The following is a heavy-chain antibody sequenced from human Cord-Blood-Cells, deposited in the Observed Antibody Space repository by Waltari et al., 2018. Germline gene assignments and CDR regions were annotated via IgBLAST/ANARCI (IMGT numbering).Heavy chain of an antibody. V-gene: IGHV4-34*01. J-gene: IGHJ6*02. D-gene: IGHD3-3*01. Sequence: QVQLQQWGAGLLKPSETLSLTCAVYGGSFSGYYWSWIRQPPGKGLGWLGGINHSGSTNYNPSLKSRVTISVDTSKNQFSLKLSSVTAADTAVYYCARGPVLRFLEWLLSTEYYYYGMDVWGQGTTVTVSS. CDR3: ARGPVLRFLEWLLSTEYYYYGMDV. CDR1: GGSFSGYY. CDR2: INHSGST.